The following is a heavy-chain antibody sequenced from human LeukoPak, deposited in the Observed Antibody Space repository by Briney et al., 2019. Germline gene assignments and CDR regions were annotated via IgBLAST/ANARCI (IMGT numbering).Heavy chain of an antibody. Sequence: GASLRLSCAASGFTFSSYAMSWVRQAPGKGLERVSGISGSGGSTYYADSVKGRFTISRDNSKNTLYLQMNSLRAEDTAVYYCAKGGYCSSTNCPFDYWGQGTLVTVSS. V-gene: IGHV3-23*01. CDR3: AKGGYCSSTNCPFDY. CDR1: GFTFSSYA. J-gene: IGHJ4*02. CDR2: ISGSGGST. D-gene: IGHD2-2*01.